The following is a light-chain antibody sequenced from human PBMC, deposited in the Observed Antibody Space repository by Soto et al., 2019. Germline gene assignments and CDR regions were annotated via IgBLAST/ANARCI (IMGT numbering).Light chain of an antibody. CDR3: ASWDDSLTGFV. CDR1: SSNIGGNF. V-gene: IGLV1-47*01. Sequence: QSVIIEPSSSSVSPGHTVTSSCCGSSSNIGGNFVSWFLLLPGSAPKLLVYRNDQWPSGVPGRFSGSKSGTSASLAINGLRSEDEADYYCASWDDSLTGFVFGTGTKVTVL. CDR2: RND. J-gene: IGLJ1*01.